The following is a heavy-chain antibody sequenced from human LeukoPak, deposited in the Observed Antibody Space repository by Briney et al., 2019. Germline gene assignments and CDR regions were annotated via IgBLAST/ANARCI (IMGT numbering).Heavy chain of an antibody. CDR1: GFTFSSYA. CDR2: ISGRGGST. D-gene: IGHD5-24*01. Sequence: GGSLRLSCAASGFTFSSYAVSWVRQAPGKGLEWVLGISGRGGSTYYADSVKGRFTISRDNSKDTLYLQMNSLRADDTGVYYCAKDSLGATIDYNGMDVWGQGTTVSVSS. J-gene: IGHJ6*02. CDR3: AKDSLGATIDYNGMDV. V-gene: IGHV3-23*01.